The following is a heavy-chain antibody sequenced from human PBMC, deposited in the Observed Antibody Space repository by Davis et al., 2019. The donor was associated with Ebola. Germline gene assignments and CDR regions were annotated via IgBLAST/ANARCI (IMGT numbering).Heavy chain of an antibody. J-gene: IGHJ4*02. Sequence: GESLKISCAASGFTLSSYSLKWVRQAPGKGLEWVSFISSRSSYIYYADSLKGRFPISRDNAGNSLYLQMNSLRVEDTAIYYCARGRSAAGTPDSDYWGQGTLVTVSS. CDR2: ISSRSSYI. D-gene: IGHD6-13*01. V-gene: IGHV3-21*01. CDR1: GFTLSSYS. CDR3: ARGRSAAGTPDSDY.